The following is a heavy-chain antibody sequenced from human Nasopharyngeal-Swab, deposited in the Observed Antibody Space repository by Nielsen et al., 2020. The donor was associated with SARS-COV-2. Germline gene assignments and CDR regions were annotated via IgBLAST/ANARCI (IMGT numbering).Heavy chain of an antibody. J-gene: IGHJ6*02. Sequence: GGSLRLSCAASGFTFSNFWMSWVRQAPGKGLEWVSYISSGSSTIYDADSVKGRFTISRDNAKNSLYLQMTSLRDEDTAVYYCARGTRPSMVRGAGMDVWGQGTTVTVSS. CDR2: ISSGSSTI. CDR3: ARGTRPSMVRGAGMDV. D-gene: IGHD3-10*01. V-gene: IGHV3-48*02. CDR1: GFTFSNFW.